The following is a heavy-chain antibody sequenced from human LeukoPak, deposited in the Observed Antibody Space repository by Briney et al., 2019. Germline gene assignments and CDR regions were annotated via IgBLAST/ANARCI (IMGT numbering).Heavy chain of an antibody. V-gene: IGHV1-18*01. Sequence: ASVKVSCKASGYTFTSYGISWVRQAPGQGLEWMGWISGYNGNTNYAQKLQGRVTMTTDTSTSTAYMELRSLRSDDTAVYYCARAAISKDSSGYFYWGQGTLVTVSS. D-gene: IGHD3-22*01. CDR1: GYTFTSYG. CDR2: ISGYNGNT. CDR3: ARAAISKDSSGYFY. J-gene: IGHJ4*02.